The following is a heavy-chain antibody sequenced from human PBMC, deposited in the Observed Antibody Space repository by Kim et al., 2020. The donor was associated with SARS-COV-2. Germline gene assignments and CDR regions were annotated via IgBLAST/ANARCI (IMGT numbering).Heavy chain of an antibody. J-gene: IGHJ6*02. D-gene: IGHD3-9*01. CDR3: ARAERLLRYFGWFPGRMDV. CDR1: GYTFTSYY. CDR2: INPSGGST. V-gene: IGHV1-46*01. Sequence: ASVKVSCKASGYTFTSYYMHWVRQAPGQGLEWMGIINPSGGSTSYAQKFQGRVTMTRDTSTSTVYMELSSLRSEDTDVYYCARAERLLRYFGWFPGRMDVWGQGTTVTVSS.